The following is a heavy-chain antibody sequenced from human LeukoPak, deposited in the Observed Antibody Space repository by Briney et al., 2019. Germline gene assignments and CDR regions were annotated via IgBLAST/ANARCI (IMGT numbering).Heavy chain of an antibody. D-gene: IGHD5-24*01. CDR2: TYYRSKWFS. J-gene: IGHJ4*02. CDR1: GDSVSSKSAT. CDR3: TRGRDGYSKGPFDY. V-gene: IGHV6-1*01. Sequence: SQTLSLTCAISGDSVSSKSATWNWIRQSPSGGLEWLGRTYYRSKWFSHYAESVKGRITVNPDTAKNQFSLQLNSVTPEDTAVYYCTRGRDGYSKGPFDYWGQGTLVTVTS.